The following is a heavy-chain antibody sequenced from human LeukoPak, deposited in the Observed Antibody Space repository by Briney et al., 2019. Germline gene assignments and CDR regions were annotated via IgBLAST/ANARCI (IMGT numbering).Heavy chain of an antibody. D-gene: IGHD3-22*01. V-gene: IGHV4-59*01. CDR1: GGSISNYY. CDR2: IYYSGIT. Sequence: SETLSLTCSVSGGSISNYYWSWIRQPPGKGLEWIGYIYYSGITNYNPSLKSRVTISVDTSKNQFSLKLSSVTAADTAVYYCARGLYYYDSRVGYWGQGSLVTVSS. J-gene: IGHJ4*02. CDR3: ARGLYYYDSRVGY.